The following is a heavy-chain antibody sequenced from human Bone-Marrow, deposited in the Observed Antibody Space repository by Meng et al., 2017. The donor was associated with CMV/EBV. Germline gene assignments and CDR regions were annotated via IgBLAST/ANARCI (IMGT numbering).Heavy chain of an antibody. D-gene: IGHD3-3*01. CDR3: AKGPKITIFGVVIEGGMDV. V-gene: IGHV3-33*06. CDR1: GFTFSSYG. CDR2: IWYDGSNK. J-gene: IGHJ6*02. Sequence: GGSLRLSCAASGFTFSSYGMHWVRRAPGKGLEWVAVIWYDGSNKYYADSVKGRFTISRDNSKNTLYLQMNSLRAEDTAVYYCAKGPKITIFGVVIEGGMDVWGQGTTVTVSS.